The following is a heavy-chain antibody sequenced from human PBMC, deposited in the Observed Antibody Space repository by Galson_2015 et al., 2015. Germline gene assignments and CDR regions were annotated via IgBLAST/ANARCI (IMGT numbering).Heavy chain of an antibody. V-gene: IGHV3-33*01. CDR1: GFTFSRYG. D-gene: IGHD3-3*01. Sequence: SLRLSCAASGFTFSRYGMHWVRQAPGKGLEWVSLIWYDGNNKYYADSVKGRFTISRDNSKNTLYLQMNSLRAEDTAVYYCATDPTALLRCPFWGQGTLVTVSS. J-gene: IGHJ4*02. CDR3: ATDPTALLRCPF. CDR2: IWYDGNNK.